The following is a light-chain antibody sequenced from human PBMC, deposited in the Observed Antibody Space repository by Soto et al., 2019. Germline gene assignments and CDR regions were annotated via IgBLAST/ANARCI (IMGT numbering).Light chain of an antibody. CDR2: EVS. CDR1: QSLLHITGETF. Sequence: DVVMTQTPLSLSVSPGQPASISWKSGQSLLHITGETFLLWYLQKPGQSPQLLIYEVSTRVSGVPDRFSGSGSGTDFTLEISRVETDDVGIYYCMQSTQLPPTFGQGTRLEIK. J-gene: IGKJ5*01. V-gene: IGKV2D-29*02. CDR3: MQSTQLPPT.